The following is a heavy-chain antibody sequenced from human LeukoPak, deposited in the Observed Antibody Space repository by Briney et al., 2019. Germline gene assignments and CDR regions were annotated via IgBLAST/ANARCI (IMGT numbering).Heavy chain of an antibody. V-gene: IGHV3-64D*06. J-gene: IGHJ3*02. CDR2: VSSNGGST. Sequence: PGGSLSFSCSASGFTLSSYTMHWVRQAPGKGLEYVSAVSSNGGSTYYADPVKGRFTISRDNSKNTLFLQMSSLRPEDTAVYYCVTALGKNAFDIWGQGTMVTVSS. CDR3: VTALGKNAFDI. D-gene: IGHD7-27*01. CDR1: GFTLSSYT.